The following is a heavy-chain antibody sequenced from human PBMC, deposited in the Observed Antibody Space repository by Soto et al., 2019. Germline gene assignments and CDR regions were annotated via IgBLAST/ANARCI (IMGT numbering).Heavy chain of an antibody. CDR2: IYYSGST. V-gene: IGHV4-61*01. CDR3: ARARRQWLTLPRNYYYYYGMDV. Sequence: SSETLSLTCTVSGGSVSSGSYYWSWIRQPPGKGLEWIGYIYYSGSTNYNPSLKSRVTISVDTSKNQFSLKLSSVTAADTAVYYCARARRQWLTLPRNYYYYYGMDVWGQGTTVTVSS. D-gene: IGHD6-19*01. CDR1: GGSVSSGSYY. J-gene: IGHJ6*02.